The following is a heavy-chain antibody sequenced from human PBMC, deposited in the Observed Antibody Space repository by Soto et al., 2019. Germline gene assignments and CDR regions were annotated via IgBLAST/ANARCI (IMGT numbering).Heavy chain of an antibody. CDR2: ISYDGSNK. D-gene: IGHD6-25*01. CDR1: GFTFSSYA. Sequence: GGSLRLSCAASGFTFSSYAMHWVRQAPGKGLEWVAVISYDGSNKYYADSVKGRFTISRDNSKNTLYLQMNSLRAEDTAVYYCARDAAGFDPRYYFDYWGQGTLVTVSS. CDR3: ARDAAGFDPRYYFDY. V-gene: IGHV3-30-3*01. J-gene: IGHJ4*02.